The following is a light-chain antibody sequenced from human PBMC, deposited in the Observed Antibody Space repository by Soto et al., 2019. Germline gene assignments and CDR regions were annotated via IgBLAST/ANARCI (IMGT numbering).Light chain of an antibody. CDR1: RSDVGGYNY. CDR2: EVS. V-gene: IGLV2-14*01. Sequence: QSVLTQPASVSGSPGQSITISCTGTRSDVGGYNYVSWFQQHPGKAPKLMIFEVSDRPSRISNRFSGSKSGNTAYLTISGLQAEDEADYYCSSYSSSSTLYVFGTGTKLTVL. J-gene: IGLJ1*01. CDR3: SSYSSSSTLYV.